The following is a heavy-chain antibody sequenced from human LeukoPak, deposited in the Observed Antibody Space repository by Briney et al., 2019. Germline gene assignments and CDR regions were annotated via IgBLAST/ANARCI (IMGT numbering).Heavy chain of an antibody. Sequence: SETLSLTRTVSGGSISKYYWSCIRPPAGKRLEWLGRIYSSRSTNYNPPLESRVTVSVDASKQQFSLKRSSVTGADTAVFYCAREHMVRGVINRWGEGALVTVSS. CDR1: GGSISKYY. CDR3: AREHMVRGVINR. J-gene: IGHJ4*02. V-gene: IGHV4-4*07. CDR2: IYSSRST. D-gene: IGHD3-10*01.